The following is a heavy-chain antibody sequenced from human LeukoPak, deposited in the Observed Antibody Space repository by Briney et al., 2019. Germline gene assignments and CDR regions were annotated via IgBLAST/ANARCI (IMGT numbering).Heavy chain of an antibody. CDR1: GATFSTFW. J-gene: IGHJ5*02. D-gene: IGHD3-10*01. V-gene: IGHV3-74*01. Sequence: GGSLRLSCAVSGATFSTFWMHWVRQVPGKGPAWVSRTNPDGSRVDYADSVKGRFTISRDNARDTLYLQMNSLRVEDTAMYYCAFDFGGYSDTWGQGTLVSVSS. CDR2: TNPDGSRV. CDR3: AFDFGGYSDT.